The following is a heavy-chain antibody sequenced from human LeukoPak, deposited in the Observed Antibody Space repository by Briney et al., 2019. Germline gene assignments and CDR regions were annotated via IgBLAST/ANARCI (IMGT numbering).Heavy chain of an antibody. D-gene: IGHD5-12*01. CDR1: GFTFSSYW. CDR2: INSDGSSI. J-gene: IGHJ4*02. V-gene: IGHV3-74*03. CDR3: AREGRVSGYDFDC. Sequence: GGSLRLPCAASGFTFSSYWMHWVRQAPGKGLVWVSRINSDGSSITYADSVKGRFTISRDNAKNTLYLQMNSLRVEDAAVYYCAREGRVSGYDFDCWGQGTLVTVPS.